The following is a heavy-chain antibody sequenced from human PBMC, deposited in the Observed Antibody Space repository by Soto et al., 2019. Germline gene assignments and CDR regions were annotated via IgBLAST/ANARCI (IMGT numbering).Heavy chain of an antibody. J-gene: IGHJ4*01. CDR1: GFTFSSYA. Sequence: PGGSLRLSCAASGFTFSSYAMHCVRQAPGEGLGLVAVIANDGSNKYYTDSVKGRFTISRDNSKNTLSMQMNSLRAEDTAVYYCARERELKLHLAFDNWGHGTMDTDSS. V-gene: IGHV3-30-3*01. CDR2: IANDGSNK. CDR3: ARERELKLHLAFDN. D-gene: IGHD1-7*01.